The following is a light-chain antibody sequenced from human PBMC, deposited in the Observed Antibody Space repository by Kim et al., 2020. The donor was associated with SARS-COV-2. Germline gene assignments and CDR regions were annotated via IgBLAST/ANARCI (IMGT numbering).Light chain of an antibody. CDR2: GIS. CDR3: QQYSNWPLT. Sequence: APGERPSLSCRASQRVNSDYLAWYQQKPGQAPRLLIYGISNRATGVPARFSDSGSGTEFTLSISSLQSEDFAVYYCQQYSNWPLTFGGGTKVDIK. J-gene: IGKJ4*01. CDR1: QRVNSD. V-gene: IGKV3-15*01.